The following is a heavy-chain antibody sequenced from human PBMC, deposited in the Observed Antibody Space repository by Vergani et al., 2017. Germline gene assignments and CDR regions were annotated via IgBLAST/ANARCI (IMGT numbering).Heavy chain of an antibody. CDR1: GESFSSFY. V-gene: IGHV4-34*02. Sequence: QVQLQQWGAGVVKPSGTLSLTCAVFGESFSSFYWSWIRQPPGKGLEWIGEINNDGHTNYNPSLESRVTVSRDTAKNQFSLNLMSVTAADTAMYYCAREMATIGGDYYYYYGMDVWGQGTTVTVSS. J-gene: IGHJ6*02. CDR3: AREMATIGGDYYYYYGMDV. D-gene: IGHD5-24*01. CDR2: INNDGHT.